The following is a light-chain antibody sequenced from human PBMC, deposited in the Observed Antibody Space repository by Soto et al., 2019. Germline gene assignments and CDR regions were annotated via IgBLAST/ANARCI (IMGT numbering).Light chain of an antibody. Sequence: QSALTQPPSVSXSPGQSVTIXCTGTSSDVGSYNRVSWYQQPPGTAPKLMIYEVSNRPSGVPDRFSGSKSGNTASLTISGLQAEDEADYYCSSYTSSTVVFGGGTKVTVL. CDR1: SSDVGSYNR. CDR3: SSYTSSTVV. CDR2: EVS. V-gene: IGLV2-18*02. J-gene: IGLJ2*01.